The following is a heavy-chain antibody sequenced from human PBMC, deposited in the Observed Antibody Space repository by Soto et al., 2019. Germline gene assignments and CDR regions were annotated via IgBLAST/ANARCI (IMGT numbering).Heavy chain of an antibody. CDR1: GFTFSSYS. Sequence: NPGGSLRLSCAASGFTFSSYSMNWVRQAPGKGLEWVSSISSSSSYIYYADSVKGRFTISRDNAKNSLYLQMNSLRAEDTAVYYCARDRGQQLVPDAFDIWGQGTMVTVSS. D-gene: IGHD6-6*01. CDR3: ARDRGQQLVPDAFDI. CDR2: ISSSSSYI. V-gene: IGHV3-21*01. J-gene: IGHJ3*02.